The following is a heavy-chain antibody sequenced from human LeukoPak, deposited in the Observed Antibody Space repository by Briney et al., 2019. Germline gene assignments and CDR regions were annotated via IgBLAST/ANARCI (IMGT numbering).Heavy chain of an antibody. CDR2: ISRSSNYK. V-gene: IGHV3-21*01. D-gene: IGHD3-22*01. CDR1: GFTFSSYS. J-gene: IGHJ4*02. Sequence: GGSLRLSCAASGFTFSSYSMNWVRQAPGKGLEWVSSISRSSNYKYYADSVKGQFTISRDNAKNSLYLQMNSLRAEDTALYYCASSRYDSSGYYGIIGYWGQGTLVTVSS. CDR3: ASSRYDSSGYYGIIGY.